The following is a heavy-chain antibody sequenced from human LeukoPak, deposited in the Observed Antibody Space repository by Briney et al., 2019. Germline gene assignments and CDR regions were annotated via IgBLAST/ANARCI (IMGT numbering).Heavy chain of an antibody. J-gene: IGHJ4*02. CDR3: ARGSSQLEPFDY. Sequence: SETLSLTCTGSGGSISGYYWKWIRPPAGKGLEWIGHVYTSGSTTYSPSLKSRVTLSVDTSKNQFSLRLDSVTAADAAVYYCARGSSQLEPFDYWGQGTLVTVSS. CDR1: GGSISGYY. V-gene: IGHV4-4*07. D-gene: IGHD6-6*01. CDR2: VYTSGST.